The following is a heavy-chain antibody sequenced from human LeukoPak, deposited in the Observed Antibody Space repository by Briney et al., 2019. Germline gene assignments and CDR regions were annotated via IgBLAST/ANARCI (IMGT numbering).Heavy chain of an antibody. D-gene: IGHD5-18*01. J-gene: IGHJ4*02. Sequence: SVKVSCKASGGTFSSYAISWVRQAPGQGLEWMGGIIPIFGTANYAQKFQGRVTVTADESTSTAYMELSSLRSEDTAVYYCAREATDTAMVMYWGQGTLVTVSS. CDR1: GGTFSSYA. CDR3: AREATDTAMVMY. CDR2: IIPIFGTA. V-gene: IGHV1-69*13.